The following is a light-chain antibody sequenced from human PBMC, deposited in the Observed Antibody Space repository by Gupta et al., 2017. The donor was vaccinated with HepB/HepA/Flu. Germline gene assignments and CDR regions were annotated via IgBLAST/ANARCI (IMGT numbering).Light chain of an antibody. CDR3: QVWDSTSDHLYV. J-gene: IGLJ1*01. V-gene: IGLV3-21*04. CDR1: NIGTQI. CDR2: YTN. Sequence: SYVLSQPSPGSVAPRTAVRITCGGDNIGTQIVHWYQQKSGQAPILLINYTNDRPPGTPQRISASSAGNTANLTISRVEAGDEADYYCQVWDSTSDHLYVFGGGTKLTV.